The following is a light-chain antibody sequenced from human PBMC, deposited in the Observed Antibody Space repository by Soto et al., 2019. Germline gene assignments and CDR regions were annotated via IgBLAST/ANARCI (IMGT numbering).Light chain of an antibody. V-gene: IGKV3-20*01. J-gene: IGKJ3*01. Sequence: EVVLTQSPATLSLSPGERATLSCRANQSVSANYLAWYQQKPGQAPRLLIYGASSRATGIPDRFSGSGSGTDFALPISRLAPEDFAVFYCHQYGSSPFTFGPGTKVDIK. CDR2: GAS. CDR1: QSVSANY. CDR3: HQYGSSPFT.